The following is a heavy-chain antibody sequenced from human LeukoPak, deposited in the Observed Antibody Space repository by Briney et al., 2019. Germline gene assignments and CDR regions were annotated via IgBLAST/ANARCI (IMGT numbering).Heavy chain of an antibody. J-gene: IGHJ3*02. D-gene: IGHD2-15*01. V-gene: IGHV4-30-4*01. CDR1: GGSISSGDYY. Sequence: SETLSLTCTVSGGSISSGDYYWSWIRQPPGKGLEWIGYIYYSGSTYYNPSLKSRVTISVDTSKNQFSLKLSSVTAADTAVYYCARAGGYCSGGSCSGGDALDIWGQGTMVTVSS. CDR2: IYYSGST. CDR3: ARAGGYCSGGSCSGGDALDI.